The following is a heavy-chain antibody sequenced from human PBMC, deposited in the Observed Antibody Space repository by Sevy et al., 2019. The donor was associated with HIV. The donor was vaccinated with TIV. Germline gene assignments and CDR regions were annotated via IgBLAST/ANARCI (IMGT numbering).Heavy chain of an antibody. CDR2: INQDGTTR. Sequence: GGSLRLSCAASGFSLSNYWMLWVRQAPGKGLEWVANINQDGTTRYYVDSVKGRFTISRDNAKNLMFLHMNSLRAEDTALYYCVRAIATADSFWGQGILVTVSS. J-gene: IGHJ4*02. V-gene: IGHV3-7*01. CDR3: VRAIATADSF. D-gene: IGHD6-13*01. CDR1: GFSLSNYW.